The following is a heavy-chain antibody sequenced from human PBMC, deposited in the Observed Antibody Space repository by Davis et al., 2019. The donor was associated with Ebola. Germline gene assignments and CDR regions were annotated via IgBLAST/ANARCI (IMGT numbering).Heavy chain of an antibody. D-gene: IGHD3-10*01. J-gene: IGHJ4*02. V-gene: IGHV3-30-3*01. CDR2: ISYDGNNE. Sequence: PGGSLRLSCAASGFTFSTYGMHWVRQAPGKGLEWVAIISYDGNNEDYADFVKGRFTISRDNSKNTLYLQMNSLRPEDTAVYYCARDPGILRLVGDYYFDYWGQGTLVTVSS. CDR3: ARDPGILRLVGDYYFDY. CDR1: GFTFSTYG.